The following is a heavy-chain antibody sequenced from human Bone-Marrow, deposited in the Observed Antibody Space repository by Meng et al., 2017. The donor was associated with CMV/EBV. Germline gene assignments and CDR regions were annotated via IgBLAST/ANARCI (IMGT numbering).Heavy chain of an antibody. J-gene: IGHJ4*02. Sequence: VSGLNFKNAWMNWVRQAPGKGLEWVGLIKSKVDGETRDYAAPVEGRFTISRDDSQNTIYLQMNSLQSEDTAFYYCATDVLCSCGSTYWGQGALVTVSS. CDR2: IKSKVDGETR. V-gene: IGHV3-15*01. CDR1: GLNFKNAW. D-gene: IGHD3-10*01. CDR3: ATDVLCSCGSTY.